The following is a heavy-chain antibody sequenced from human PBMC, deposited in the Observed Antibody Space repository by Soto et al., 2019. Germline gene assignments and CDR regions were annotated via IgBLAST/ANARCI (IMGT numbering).Heavy chain of an antibody. CDR1: GFTFSSYA. D-gene: IGHD2-15*01. V-gene: IGHV3-23*01. CDR3: AKDFSVVTDNFDY. Sequence: GGSLILSCAASGFTFSSYAMSWVRQAPGKGLEWVSAISGSGGSTYYADSVKGRFTISRDNSKNTLYLQMNSLRAEDTAVYYCAKDFSVVTDNFDYWGQGTLVTVSS. CDR2: ISGSGGST. J-gene: IGHJ4*02.